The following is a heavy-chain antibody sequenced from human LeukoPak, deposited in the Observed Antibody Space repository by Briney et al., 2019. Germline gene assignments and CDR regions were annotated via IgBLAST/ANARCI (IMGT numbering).Heavy chain of an antibody. V-gene: IGHV4-39*01. J-gene: IGHJ4*02. CDR2: IYYSGNT. D-gene: IGHD3/OR15-3a*01. CDR1: GGSISSSSYY. Sequence: PSVTLSLTCTVSGGSISSSSYYWGWIRQPPGKGLEWIGSIYYSGNTYYNASLKSQVSISIDTSKNQFSLRLTSVTAADTAVYYCARQTGSGLFILPGGQGTLVTVSS. CDR3: ARQTGSGLFILP.